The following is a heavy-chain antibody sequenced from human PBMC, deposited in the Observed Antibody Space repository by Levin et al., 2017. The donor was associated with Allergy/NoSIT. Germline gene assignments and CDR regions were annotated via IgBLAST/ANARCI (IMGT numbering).Heavy chain of an antibody. D-gene: IGHD2-2*01. CDR1: GFTFTSSA. J-gene: IGHJ5*02. CDR3: AAAVVVPAATGMFEFDP. CDR2: IVVGSGNT. V-gene: IGHV1-58*02. Sequence: ASVKVSCKASGFTFTSSAMQWVRQARGQRLEWIGWIVVGSGNTNYAQKFQERVTITRDMSTSTAYMELSSLRSEDTAVYYCAAAVVVPAATGMFEFDPWGQGTLVTVSS.